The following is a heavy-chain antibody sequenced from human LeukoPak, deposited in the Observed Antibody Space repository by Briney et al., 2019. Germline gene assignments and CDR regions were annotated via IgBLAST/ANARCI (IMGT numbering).Heavy chain of an antibody. J-gene: IGHJ4*02. Sequence: GGSLRLSCAASGFTFSSYWMSWVRQAPGKGLEWVSSISSSSSYIYYAASVKGRFTISRDNAKNSLYLQMNRLRAEDTAVYYCARERQLERLAFGKEGSAFDYWGQGTLVTVSS. D-gene: IGHD1-1*01. V-gene: IGHV3-21*01. CDR2: ISSSSSYI. CDR1: GFTFSSYW. CDR3: ARERQLERLAFGKEGSAFDY.